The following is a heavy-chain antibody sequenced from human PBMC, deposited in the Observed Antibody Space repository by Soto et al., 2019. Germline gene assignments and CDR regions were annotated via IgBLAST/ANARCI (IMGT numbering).Heavy chain of an antibody. CDR3: ARVDYYYSIGYYGY. Sequence: QVQLVQSGAEVKKPGASVKVSCKASGYTFTIYGISWVRQAPGQGLEWMGWISGYNGNTDYAQNLQDRVTLTTDASTSSVYMELRSLRSDDTAVYYCARVDYYYSIGYYGYWCQGTLITVSS. V-gene: IGHV1-18*04. CDR2: ISGYNGNT. CDR1: GYTFTIYG. J-gene: IGHJ4*02. D-gene: IGHD3-22*01.